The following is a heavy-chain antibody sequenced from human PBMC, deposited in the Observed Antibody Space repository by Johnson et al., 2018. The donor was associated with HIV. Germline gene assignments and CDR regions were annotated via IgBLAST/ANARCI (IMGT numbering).Heavy chain of an antibody. D-gene: IGHD6-19*01. CDR3: VRDQGSGWPTNACDI. Sequence: QVLLVESGGGVMQPGKSLRLSCEASGFTFRSYAMHWVRQAPGKGLEWVAVITYDGRNKYYADSVKGRFIIFRDNSKNLTNLQMNGLSDEDTADYYCVRDQGSGWPTNACDIWGRGTRVTVSS. V-gene: IGHV3-30*04. CDR2: ITYDGRNK. CDR1: GFTFRSYA. J-gene: IGHJ3*02.